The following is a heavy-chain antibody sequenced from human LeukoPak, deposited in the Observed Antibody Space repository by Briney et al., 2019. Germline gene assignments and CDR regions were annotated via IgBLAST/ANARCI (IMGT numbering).Heavy chain of an antibody. V-gene: IGHV3-23*01. D-gene: IGHD2-2*01. CDR1: GFTFSSYA. J-gene: IGHJ4*02. Sequence: PGGSLRLSCAASGFTFSSYAMSWVRQAPGKGLEWVSAISGSGGSTYYADSVKGRFTISRDNSKNTLYLQMNSLRAEDTAVYYCAKEPYGNIVVVTAATMFFDYWGQGTLVTVSS. CDR3: AKEPYGNIVVVTAATMFFDY. CDR2: ISGSGGST.